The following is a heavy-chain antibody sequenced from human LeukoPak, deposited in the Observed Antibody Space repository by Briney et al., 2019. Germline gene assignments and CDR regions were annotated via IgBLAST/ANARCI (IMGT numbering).Heavy chain of an antibody. CDR1: GGSISSDY. D-gene: IGHD5-18*01. CDR2: IYFSGST. J-gene: IGHJ4*02. CDR3: ARGRGYSYGSRNYFDY. Sequence: SETLSLTCTASGGSISSDYWSWIRQPPGKGLEWIGYIYFSGSTNYNPSLKSRVTISVDTSKNQFSLKLSSVTAADTAVYYCARGRGYSYGSRNYFDYWGQGTLVTVSS. V-gene: IGHV4-59*12.